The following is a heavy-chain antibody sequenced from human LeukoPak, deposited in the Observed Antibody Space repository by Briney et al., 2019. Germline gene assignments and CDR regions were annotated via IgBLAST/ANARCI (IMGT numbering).Heavy chain of an antibody. V-gene: IGHV3-23*01. Sequence: GGSLRLSCAASGFTFSSYSMSWVRQAPGKGLEWVSGISDSGGRICYADSVKGRFTISRDNSKNTVYLQMNSLRVDDTAVYYCVKGIASQDLFSRGDWGQGTLVTVSS. D-gene: IGHD2-21*01. CDR3: VKGIASQDLFSRGD. CDR2: ISDSGGRI. J-gene: IGHJ4*02. CDR1: GFTFSSYS.